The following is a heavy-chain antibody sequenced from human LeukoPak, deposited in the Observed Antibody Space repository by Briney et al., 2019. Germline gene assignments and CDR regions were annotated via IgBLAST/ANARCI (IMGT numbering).Heavy chain of an antibody. Sequence: SETLSLTCTVSGASISSHYWSWIRPSPGKGLEWIGYISNTGTTDYNPSLKSRVTISVDTSKSQFSLKLSSVTAADTAVYYCARDYGTTSCYDYWGQGTLVTVSS. CDR1: GASISSHY. J-gene: IGHJ4*02. CDR3: ARDYGTTSCYDY. V-gene: IGHV4-59*11. CDR2: ISNTGTT. D-gene: IGHD2-2*01.